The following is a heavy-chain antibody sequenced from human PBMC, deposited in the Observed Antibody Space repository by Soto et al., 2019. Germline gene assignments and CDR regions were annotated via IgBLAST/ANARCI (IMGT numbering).Heavy chain of an antibody. CDR3: ARDGIQLWLGYPNYFDY. D-gene: IGHD5-18*01. CDR1: GFTFSSYS. CDR2: ISSSSSYI. Sequence: PGGSLRLSCAASGFTFSSYSMNWVRQAPGKGLEWVSSISSSSSYIYYADSVKGRFTISRDNAKNSLYLQMNSLRAEDTAVYYCARDGIQLWLGYPNYFDYWGQGTLVTVSS. J-gene: IGHJ4*02. V-gene: IGHV3-21*01.